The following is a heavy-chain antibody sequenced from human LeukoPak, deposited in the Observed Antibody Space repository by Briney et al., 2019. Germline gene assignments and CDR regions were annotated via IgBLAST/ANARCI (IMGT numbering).Heavy chain of an antibody. D-gene: IGHD6-13*01. Sequence: GRSLRLSCAASGFTFDDYAMHWVRQAPGIGLEWVSGISWNSGSIGYADSVKGRFTIYRDNAENSLYLQVNSLRAEDTAVYYCARVGSIAAAGTPDYWGQGTLVTVSS. CDR2: ISWNSGSI. CDR1: GFTFDDYA. J-gene: IGHJ4*02. V-gene: IGHV3-9*01. CDR3: ARVGSIAAAGTPDY.